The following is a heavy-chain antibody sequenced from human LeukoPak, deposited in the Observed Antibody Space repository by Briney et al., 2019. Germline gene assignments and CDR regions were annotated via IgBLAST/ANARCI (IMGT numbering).Heavy chain of an antibody. V-gene: IGHV3-53*01. Sequence: PGGSLRLSCAASGFTVSSNYMSWVRQAPGKGLEWVSVIYSSGSTYYADSVKGRFTISRDNSKNTLYLQMNSLRAEDTAVYYCAREVDGYNYDYFDYWGQGTLVTVSS. CDR2: IYSSGST. CDR3: AREVDGYNYDYFDY. J-gene: IGHJ4*02. CDR1: GFTVSSNY. D-gene: IGHD5-24*01.